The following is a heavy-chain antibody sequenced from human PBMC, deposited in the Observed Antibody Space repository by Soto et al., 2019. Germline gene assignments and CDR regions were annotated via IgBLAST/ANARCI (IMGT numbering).Heavy chain of an antibody. V-gene: IGHV3-23*01. CDR1: GITFSSHG. CDR3: VKGFIVVPPGATRETFDFDS. Sequence: EVQLLESGGGLVHPGGSLRLSCAASGITFSSHGMSWVRQAPGKGLEWVSGIAASGGSTYHADSVKGRFTISRDNSKNTLYLQMNSLRAEDTALYYWVKGFIVVPPGATRETFDFDSWGQGTLGTVSS. CDR2: IAASGGST. D-gene: IGHD2-2*01. J-gene: IGHJ4*02.